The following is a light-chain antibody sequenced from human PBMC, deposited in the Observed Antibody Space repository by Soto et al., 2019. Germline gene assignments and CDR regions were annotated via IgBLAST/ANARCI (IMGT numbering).Light chain of an antibody. J-gene: IGLJ1*01. CDR1: SGPVFSSYY. Sequence: QAVVTQEPSFSVSPGGSVTLSCGLRSGPVFSSYYPSWYQQTPGQAPRTLIFSTNVRSSGVPDRFSGSILGNKAALTITGAQADDESDYHCCSYAGSYTYVFGTGTKLTVL. CDR2: STN. V-gene: IGLV8-61*01. CDR3: CSYAGSYTYV.